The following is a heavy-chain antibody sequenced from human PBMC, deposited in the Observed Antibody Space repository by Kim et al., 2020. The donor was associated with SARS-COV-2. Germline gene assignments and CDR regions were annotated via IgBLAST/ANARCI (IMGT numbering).Heavy chain of an antibody. CDR1: GFTFSSYA. CDR2: ISYDGSNK. V-gene: IGHV3-30-3*01. D-gene: IGHD1-26*01. J-gene: IGHJ4*02. Sequence: GGSLRLSCAASGFTFSSYAMHWVRQAPGKGLEWVALISYDGSNKDYADSVKGRFTISRDNSKNTLYLQMNSLRAEDTAVYYCASDCGSYFDYWVRGTVVTLSS. CDR3: ASDCGSYFDY.